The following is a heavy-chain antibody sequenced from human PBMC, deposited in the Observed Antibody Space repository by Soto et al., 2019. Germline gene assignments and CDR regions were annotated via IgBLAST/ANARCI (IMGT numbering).Heavy chain of an antibody. CDR1: GASISSSYW. Sequence: QVHLQESGPGLVKPSGTLSLTCAVSGASISSSYWWTWVSQPPGKGLEWIGDIYHSGSTNYNPSLKSRVTISFDKSNNHFSLKMTSMPAADTAVYYYATLPPHIVVVVTEIPAWVQGSQVNVTS. CDR3: ATLPPHIVVVVTEIPA. D-gene: IGHD2-15*01. V-gene: IGHV4-4*02. J-gene: IGHJ5*02. CDR2: IYHSGST.